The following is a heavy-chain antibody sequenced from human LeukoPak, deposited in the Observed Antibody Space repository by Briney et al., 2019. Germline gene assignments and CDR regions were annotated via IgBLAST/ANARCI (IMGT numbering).Heavy chain of an antibody. Sequence: GGSLRLSCAASGFTFSSYAMHWVRQAPGKGLEYVSAISSNGGSTYYANSVKGRFTISRDNSKNTLYLQMGSLRAEDMAVYYCARTYSSSWYRTYYFDYWGQGTLVTVSS. J-gene: IGHJ4*02. V-gene: IGHV3-64*01. CDR1: GFTFSSYA. D-gene: IGHD6-13*01. CDR3: ARTYSSSWYRTYYFDY. CDR2: ISSNGGST.